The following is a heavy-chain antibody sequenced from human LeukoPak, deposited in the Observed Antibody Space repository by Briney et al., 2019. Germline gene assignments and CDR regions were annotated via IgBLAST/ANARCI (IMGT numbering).Heavy chain of an antibody. J-gene: IGHJ5*02. CDR3: ARVVIAVADDNWFDP. D-gene: IGHD6-19*01. CDR1: GYTFTSYG. V-gene: IGHV1-18*01. Sequence: ASVKVSCKASGYTFTSYGISWVRQAPGQGLEWMGWISAYNGNTNYAQKLQGRVTMTTDTSTSTAYMELRSLRSDDTAGYYCARVVIAVADDNWFDPWGQGILVTVSS. CDR2: ISAYNGNT.